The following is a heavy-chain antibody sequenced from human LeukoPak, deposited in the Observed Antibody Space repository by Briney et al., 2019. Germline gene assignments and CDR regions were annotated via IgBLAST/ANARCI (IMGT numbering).Heavy chain of an antibody. J-gene: IGHJ4*02. CDR2: INPNSGDT. CDR1: GYTFTGYF. Sequence: ASVKVSCKASGYTFTGYFIHWVRQAPGQGLEWMGWINPNSGDTNYAQKFQSSVTMTRDTSSNTAYMELSRLRSDDTAVYYCARDERYDSSGYPFDCWGQGTLVTVSS. D-gene: IGHD3-22*01. V-gene: IGHV1-2*02. CDR3: ARDERYDSSGYPFDC.